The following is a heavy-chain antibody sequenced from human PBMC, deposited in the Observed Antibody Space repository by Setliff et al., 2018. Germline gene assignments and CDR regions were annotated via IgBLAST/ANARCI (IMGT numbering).Heavy chain of an antibody. J-gene: IGHJ4*02. CDR2: MNPNSGNT. CDR3: ARGGTFRYFDY. CDR1: GYTFTNYD. V-gene: IGHV1-8*02. Sequence: GASVKVSCKTSGYTFTNYDINWVRQATGQGLEWMGWMNPNSGNTGYAQNFQGRVSMTRNTSISTAYMELSSLRSEDTAVYYCARGGTFRYFDYWGLGTLVTVSS.